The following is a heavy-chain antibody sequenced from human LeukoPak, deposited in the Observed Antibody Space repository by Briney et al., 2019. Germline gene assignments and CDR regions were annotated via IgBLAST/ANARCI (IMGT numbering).Heavy chain of an antibody. V-gene: IGHV1-8*01. CDR2: MNPNSGNT. J-gene: IGHJ2*01. Sequence: ASVKVSCKASGYTFTSYDINWVRQATGQGLEWMGWMNPNSGNTGYAQKFQGRVTMTRNTSISTAYMELGSLRSEDTAVYYCARGSKETARSFWYFDLWGRGTLVTVSS. CDR1: GYTFTSYD. D-gene: IGHD2-21*02. CDR3: ARGSKETARSFWYFDL.